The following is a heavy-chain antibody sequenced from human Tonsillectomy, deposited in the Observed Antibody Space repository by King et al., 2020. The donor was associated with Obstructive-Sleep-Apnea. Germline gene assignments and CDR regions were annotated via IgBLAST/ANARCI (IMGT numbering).Heavy chain of an antibody. J-gene: IGHJ4*02. CDR2: IYPGDSDT. CDR1: GYSFTTYW. V-gene: IGHV5-51*01. CDR3: ARRERVEMATANFDF. Sequence: QLVQSGAEVKEPGESLRISCKGSGYSFTTYWIAWVRQMPGKGLEWMGIIYPGDSDTGYSPSFQGQVTISADKSITTAYLQWSNLKASDTAMYYCARRERVEMATANFDFWGQGTLVTVSS. D-gene: IGHD5-24*01.